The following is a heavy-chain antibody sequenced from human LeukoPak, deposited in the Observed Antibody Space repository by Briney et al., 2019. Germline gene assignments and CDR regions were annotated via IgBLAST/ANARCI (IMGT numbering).Heavy chain of an antibody. V-gene: IGHV1-2*06. Sequence: ASVKVSCKASGYTFTGYSMHWVRQAPGQGLEWMGRINPNSGATNYAQKFQGRVTITRDTSISTAYMELSRLRSDDTAVYYCARGLGDDYCDNNWFDLWGQGTLVTVSS. CDR3: ARGLGDDYCDNNWFDL. CDR2: INPNSGAT. D-gene: IGHD4-17*01. J-gene: IGHJ5*02. CDR1: GYTFTGYS.